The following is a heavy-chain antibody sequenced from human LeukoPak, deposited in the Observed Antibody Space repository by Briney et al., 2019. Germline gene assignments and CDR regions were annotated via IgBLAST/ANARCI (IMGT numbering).Heavy chain of an antibody. D-gene: IGHD4-23*01. Sequence: PSETLSLTCTVSGGSISSGGYYWSWIRQHPGKGLEWIGYIYYSGSTYYNPSLKSRVTISVDTSKNQFSLKLSSVTATDTAVYYCARLSSMTTVVFDYWGQGTLVTVSS. CDR2: IYYSGST. V-gene: IGHV4-31*03. CDR1: GGSISSGGYY. CDR3: ARLSSMTTVVFDY. J-gene: IGHJ4*02.